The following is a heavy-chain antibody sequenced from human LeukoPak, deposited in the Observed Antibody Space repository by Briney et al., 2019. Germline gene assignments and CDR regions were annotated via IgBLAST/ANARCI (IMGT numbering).Heavy chain of an antibody. V-gene: IGHV3-30-3*01. CDR3: ARPAEAYSSSWSPPGDY. J-gene: IGHJ4*02. D-gene: IGHD6-13*01. CDR1: GFTFSSYA. Sequence: GRSLRLSCAAFGFTFSSYAMHWVRQAPGKGLEWVAVISYDGSNKYYADSVKGRFTISRDNSKNTLYLQMNSLRAEDTAVYYCARPAEAYSSSWSPPGDYWGQGTLVTVSS. CDR2: ISYDGSNK.